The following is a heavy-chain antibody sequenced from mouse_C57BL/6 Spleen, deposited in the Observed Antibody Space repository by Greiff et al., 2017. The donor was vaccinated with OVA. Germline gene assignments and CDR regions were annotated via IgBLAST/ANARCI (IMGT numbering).Heavy chain of an antibody. CDR3: AKHDDYPYWYFDV. D-gene: IGHD2-4*01. CDR2: IWRGGST. V-gene: IGHV2-5*01. Sequence: QVQLQQSGPGLVQPSQSLPITCTVSGFSLTSYGVHWVRQSPGKGLEWLGVIWRGGSTDYNAAFMSRLSITKDNSKSQVFFKMNSLQADDTAIYYCAKHDDYPYWYFDVWGTGTTVTVSS. CDR1: GFSLTSYG. J-gene: IGHJ1*03.